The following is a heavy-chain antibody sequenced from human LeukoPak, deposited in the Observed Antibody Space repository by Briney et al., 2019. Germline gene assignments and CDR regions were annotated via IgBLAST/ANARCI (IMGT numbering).Heavy chain of an antibody. CDR2: ISPYSGHA. J-gene: IGHJ5*02. Sequence: GASVKASCKASGYTFYTYGLSWVRQAPGQGLEWMGWISPYSGHANYAQKLQGRVTMTTDTSTSTAYMELRSLRSDDTAMYYCARDPGVYSSGSYAPGWFDPWGQGSLVTVSS. CDR1: GYTFYTYG. CDR3: ARDPGVYSSGSYAPGWFDP. D-gene: IGHD6-19*01. V-gene: IGHV1-18*04.